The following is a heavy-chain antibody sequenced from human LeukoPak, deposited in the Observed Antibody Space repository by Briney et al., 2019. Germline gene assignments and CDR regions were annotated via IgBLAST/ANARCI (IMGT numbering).Heavy chain of an antibody. CDR3: AKDRPAGYASGSFDY. CDR2: IDTSDDST. V-gene: IGHV3-23*01. CDR1: GFTFSRYA. J-gene: IGHJ4*02. Sequence: PGGSLRLSCAASGFTFSRYAMSWVRQGPGKGLEWVSVIDTSDDSTNYADSVKGRFTISRDNSKNTLYLQMNSLRAEDTAIYYCAKDRPAGYASGSFDYWGQETLVTVSS. D-gene: IGHD2-15*01.